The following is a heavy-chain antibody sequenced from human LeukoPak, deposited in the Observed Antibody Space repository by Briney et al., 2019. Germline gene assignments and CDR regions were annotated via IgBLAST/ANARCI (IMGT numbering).Heavy chain of an antibody. CDR2: IYYSGST. J-gene: IGHJ4*02. CDR1: GGSISSGGYY. D-gene: IGHD4-23*01. Sequence: SETLSLTCTVSGGSISSGGYYWSWIRQHPGKGLEWIGYIYYSGSTYYNPSLKSRVTISVDTSKNQFSLKLSSVTAADTAVYYCARWGYGGNSRGGYYFDYWGQGTLVTVSS. CDR3: ARWGYGGNSRGGYYFDY. V-gene: IGHV4-31*03.